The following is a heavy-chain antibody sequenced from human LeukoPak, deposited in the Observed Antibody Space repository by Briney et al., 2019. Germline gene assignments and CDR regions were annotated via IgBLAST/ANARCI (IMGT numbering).Heavy chain of an antibody. V-gene: IGHV5-51*01. Sequence: GESLKISWKGSGYSITTYWIGWGRQIPGKGLEWMGSIYPSDSDTRYNPSFQGQVTISADKSISTAYLQWSSLKASDTAMYYCARQAGDMAFFDYWGQGTLVTVSS. J-gene: IGHJ4*02. D-gene: IGHD2-15*01. CDR2: IYPSDSDT. CDR1: GYSITTYW. CDR3: ARQAGDMAFFDY.